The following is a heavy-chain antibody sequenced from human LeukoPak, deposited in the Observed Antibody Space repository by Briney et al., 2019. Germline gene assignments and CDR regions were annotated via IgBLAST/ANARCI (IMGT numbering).Heavy chain of an antibody. CDR3: ARAPYSGSSLG. D-gene: IGHD1-26*01. V-gene: IGHV3-30-3*01. CDR1: EFTFSSYA. J-gene: IGHJ4*02. Sequence: PGGSLRLSCAASEFTFSSYAMHWVRQAPGKGLEWVAVISYDGSNKYYADSVKGRFTISRDNAKNTLYLQMNSLRAEDTAVYYCARAPYSGSSLGWGQGTLVTVSS. CDR2: ISYDGSNK.